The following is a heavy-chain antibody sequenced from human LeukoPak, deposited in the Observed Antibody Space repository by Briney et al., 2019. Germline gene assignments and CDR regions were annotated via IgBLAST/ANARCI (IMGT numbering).Heavy chain of an antibody. CDR1: GGSIGGYY. CDR2: IYSSGST. Sequence: PSETLSLTCNVSGGSIGGYYWSWIRQPPGKGLEWIGYIYSSGSTNYNPSLKSRVTISVDTSKNQFSLKLSSVTAADTAVYYCARVTYSSGSYYFDYWGQGTLVTVSS. D-gene: IGHD3-22*01. CDR3: ARVTYSSGSYYFDY. J-gene: IGHJ4*02. V-gene: IGHV4-59*01.